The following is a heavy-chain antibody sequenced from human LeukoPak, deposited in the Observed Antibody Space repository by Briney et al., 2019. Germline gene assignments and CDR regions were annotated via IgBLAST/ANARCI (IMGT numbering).Heavy chain of an antibody. V-gene: IGHV4-59*01. J-gene: IGHJ4*02. CDR2: IYSSGST. Sequence: PSETLSLTCTVSGGSISSYHWSWIRQPPGKGLECIGYIYSSGSTNYNPSLKSRVTISVDTSKNQFSLKLSSVTAADTAIYYCAKSFSETERATITAYWGQGTLVTVSS. CDR1: GGSISSYH. D-gene: IGHD5-24*01. CDR3: AKSFSETERATITAY.